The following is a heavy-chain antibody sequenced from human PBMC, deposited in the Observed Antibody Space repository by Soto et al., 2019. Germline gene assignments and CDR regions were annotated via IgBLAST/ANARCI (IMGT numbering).Heavy chain of an antibody. CDR3: ARARSGWSYYFDY. Sequence: QVQLVESGGGVVQPGRSLRLSCAASGFTFSSYGMHWVRQAPGKGLEWVAVIWYDGSNKYYADSVKGRFTISRDNSKNTLYLQMNSLRAEDTAVYYCARARSGWSYYFDYWGQGTLVTVSS. CDR1: GFTFSSYG. CDR2: IWYDGSNK. D-gene: IGHD6-19*01. J-gene: IGHJ4*02. V-gene: IGHV3-33*01.